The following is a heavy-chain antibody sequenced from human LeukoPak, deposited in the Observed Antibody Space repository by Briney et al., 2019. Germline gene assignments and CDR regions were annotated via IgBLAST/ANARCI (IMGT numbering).Heavy chain of an antibody. V-gene: IGHV4-59*01. CDR1: GGSISSYY. J-gene: IGHJ4*02. CDR3: ARDGYSGNDGL. D-gene: IGHD5-12*01. CDR2: IYHSGST. Sequence: LSETLSLTCTVSGGSISSYYWSWIRQPPGKGLEWIGYIYHSGSTKYNPSLKSRVTISVDTSKNQFSLKLSSVTAADTAVYYCARDGYSGNDGLWGQGSLVTVSS.